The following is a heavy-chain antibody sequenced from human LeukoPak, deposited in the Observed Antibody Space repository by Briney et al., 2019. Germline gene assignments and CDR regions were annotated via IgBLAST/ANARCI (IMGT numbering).Heavy chain of an antibody. V-gene: IGHV1-2*02. CDR1: GYTFTGYY. D-gene: IGHD3-3*01. CDR2: INPNSGGT. Sequence: ASVKVSCKASGYTFTGYYMHWVRQAPGQGLEWMGWINPNSGGTNYAQKFQGRVTMTRDTSISTAYMELSRLRSDDTAVYYCARVDDRDFWSGYFSLVNSYYFDYWGQGTLVTVSS. CDR3: ARVDDRDFWSGYFSLVNSYYFDY. J-gene: IGHJ4*02.